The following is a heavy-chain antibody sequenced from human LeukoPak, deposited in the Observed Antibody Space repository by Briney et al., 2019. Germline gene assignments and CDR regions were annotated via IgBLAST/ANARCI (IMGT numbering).Heavy chain of an antibody. D-gene: IGHD6-13*01. CDR3: ARVGGIAAFDY. CDR2: IYYSGST. V-gene: IGHV4-59*01. J-gene: IGHJ4*02. CDR1: GGSISSYY. Sequence: PSETLSLTCTVSGGSISSYYWSWIRQPPGKGLEWIGYIYYSGSTNYNPSLKSRVTISVDTSKNQFSLKLSSVTAAGTAVYYCARVGGIAAFDYWGQGTLVTVSS.